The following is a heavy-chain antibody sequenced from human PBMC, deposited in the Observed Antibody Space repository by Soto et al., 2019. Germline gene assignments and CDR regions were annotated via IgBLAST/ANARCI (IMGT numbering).Heavy chain of an antibody. CDR1: GFPFNNYG. V-gene: IGHV3-33*01. CDR3: ARDRYSYDSRAYQGVDWYFDL. J-gene: IGHJ2*01. CDR2: IWYDGSHE. Sequence: ALRLSCAASGFPFNNYGMHWVRQAPGKGLEWEAVIWYDGSHESYADSVEGRFTISRDNSKNTLYLQMHSLKAEDTAVYYCARDRYSYDSRAYQGVDWYFDLWGRGTLVTVSS. D-gene: IGHD3-22*01.